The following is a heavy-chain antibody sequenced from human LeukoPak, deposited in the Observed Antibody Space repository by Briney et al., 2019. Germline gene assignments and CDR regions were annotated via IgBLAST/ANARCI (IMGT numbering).Heavy chain of an antibody. D-gene: IGHD3-16*01. Sequence: PSETLSLACTVSGGSISSYYWSWIRLPPGKGLEWIGYIYYSGSTNYNPSLKSRVTISVDTSKNQFSLKLSSVTAADTAVYYCARDLGGAIDYWGQGTLVTVSS. V-gene: IGHV4-59*01. CDR1: GGSISSYY. CDR2: IYYSGST. J-gene: IGHJ4*02. CDR3: ARDLGGAIDY.